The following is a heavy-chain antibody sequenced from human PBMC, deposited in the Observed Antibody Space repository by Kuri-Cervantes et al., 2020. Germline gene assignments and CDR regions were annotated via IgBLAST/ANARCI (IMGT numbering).Heavy chain of an antibody. J-gene: IGHJ4*02. CDR3: ARSPRYDSSGYRDYFDY. D-gene: IGHD3-22*01. V-gene: IGHV3-48*04. CDR1: GFTFSSYS. CDR2: ITSGSSAI. Sequence: GESLKISCAASGFTFSSYSMNWVRQAPGKGLYWVSYITSGSSAIYYADSVKGRFTISRDNAKNSLYLQMNSLRAEDTAVYFCARSPRYDSSGYRDYFDYWGQGTLVTVSS.